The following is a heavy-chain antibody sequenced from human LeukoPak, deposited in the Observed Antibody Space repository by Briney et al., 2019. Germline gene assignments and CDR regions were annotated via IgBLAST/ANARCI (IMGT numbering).Heavy chain of an antibody. D-gene: IGHD5-18*01. CDR2: MNPNSGNT. J-gene: IGHJ4*02. CDR3: ASSSAWIQLWLSSFDY. CDR1: GYTFTSYD. V-gene: IGHV1-8*01. Sequence: ASVKVSCKASGYTFTSYDINWVRQATGQGLEWMGWMNPNSGNTGYAQKFQGRVTITADKSTSTAYMELSSLRSEDTAVYYCASSSAWIQLWLSSFDYWGQGTLVTVSS.